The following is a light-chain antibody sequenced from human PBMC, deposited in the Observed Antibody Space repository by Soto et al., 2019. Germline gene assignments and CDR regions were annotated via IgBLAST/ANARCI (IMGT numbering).Light chain of an antibody. J-gene: IGKJ5*01. Sequence: DIQMTQSPSSLSASVGDRVTITCRASQSISGYLNWYQQKPGKAPKLLIYAASSLQSGVPSRFSGSGSGTDFTLTISSLQPEDFATYYCQQSYSTPSITFGQGTRLEI. CDR2: AAS. CDR3: QQSYSTPSIT. CDR1: QSISGY. V-gene: IGKV1-39*01.